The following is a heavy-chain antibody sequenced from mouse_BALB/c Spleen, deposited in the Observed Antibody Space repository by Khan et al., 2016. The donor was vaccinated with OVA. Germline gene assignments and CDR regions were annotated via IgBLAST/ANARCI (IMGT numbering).Heavy chain of an antibody. J-gene: IGHJ2*01. CDR3: ARTARIKY. CDR1: GYSITSGYG. Sequence: EVQLQESGPGLVKPSQSLSLTCTVTGYSITSGYGWNWIRQFPGNKLEWMGDISYSGSTNYNPSLKSRISNTRDTSKNQFFLQLNSVTTEDTATYYCARTARIKYWGQGTTLTVSS. CDR2: ISYSGST. D-gene: IGHD1-2*01. V-gene: IGHV3-2*02.